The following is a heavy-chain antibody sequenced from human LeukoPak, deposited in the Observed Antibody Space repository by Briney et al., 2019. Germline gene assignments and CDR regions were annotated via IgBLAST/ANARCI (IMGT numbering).Heavy chain of an antibody. CDR1: GYTFTGYY. Sequence: GASVKVSCKASGYTFTGYYMHLVRQAPGQGLEWMGWINPNSGDTNYAQKFQGRVTMTRDTSINIAYMELSRLRTDDTAVYFCAKNPYEYYFDYWGQGTLVTVSS. V-gene: IGHV1-2*02. D-gene: IGHD5-12*01. CDR2: INPNSGDT. CDR3: AKNPYEYYFDY. J-gene: IGHJ4*02.